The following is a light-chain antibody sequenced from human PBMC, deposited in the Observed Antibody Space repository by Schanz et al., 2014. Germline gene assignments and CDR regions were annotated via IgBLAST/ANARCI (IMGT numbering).Light chain of an antibody. J-gene: IGKJ4*01. V-gene: IGKV3-11*01. CDR1: QSVSSY. CDR3: QQSYSAPLT. Sequence: EIVLTQSPATLSLSPGERATLSCRASQSVSSYLAWFQQKPGQAPRLLIYDASNRATGIPARFSGCGSGTDFTLTISSLESEDFAVYYCQQSYSAPLTFGGGTKVEIK. CDR2: DAS.